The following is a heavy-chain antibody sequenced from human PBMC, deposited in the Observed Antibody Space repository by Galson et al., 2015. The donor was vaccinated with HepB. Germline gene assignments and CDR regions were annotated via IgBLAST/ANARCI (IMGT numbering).Heavy chain of an antibody. J-gene: IGHJ5*02. CDR2: ISAYNGNT. CDR1: GYTFTSYG. CDR3: ARIQLLGGWFDP. V-gene: IGHV1-18*01. D-gene: IGHD1-1*01. Sequence: SVKXSCKASGYTFTSYGISWVRQAPGQGLEWMGWISAYNGNTNYAQKLQGRVTMTTDTSTSTAYMELRSLRSDDTAVYYCARIQLLGGWFDPWGQGTLVTVSS.